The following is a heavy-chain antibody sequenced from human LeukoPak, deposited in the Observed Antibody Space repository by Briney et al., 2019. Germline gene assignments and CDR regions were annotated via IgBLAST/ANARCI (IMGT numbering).Heavy chain of an antibody. CDR1: GYTFTSYD. D-gene: IGHD3-10*01. CDR3: ARLGAVRGEIYYGMDV. V-gene: IGHV1-8*01. J-gene: IGHJ6*02. CDR2: INPNSGNT. Sequence: GASVKVSCKAPGYTFTSYDINWVRQATGQGLEWMGWINPNSGNTGYAQKFQGRVTMTRNTSISTAYMELSSLRSEDTAVYYCARLGAVRGEIYYGMDVWGQGTTVTVSS.